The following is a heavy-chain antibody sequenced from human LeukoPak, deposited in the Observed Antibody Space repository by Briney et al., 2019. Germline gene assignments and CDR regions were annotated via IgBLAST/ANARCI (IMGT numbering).Heavy chain of an antibody. CDR3: AREKDYYYYMDV. V-gene: IGHV3-7*01. CDR2: IKQDGSEK. CDR1: GFTFSSHW. J-gene: IGHJ6*03. Sequence: GGSLRLSCAASGFTFSSHWMSWVRQAPGRGLEWLANIKQDGSEKYYVDSVKGRFTISRDNAKNSLYLQMNSLRAEDTAVYYCAREKDYYYYMDVWGKGTTVTVSS.